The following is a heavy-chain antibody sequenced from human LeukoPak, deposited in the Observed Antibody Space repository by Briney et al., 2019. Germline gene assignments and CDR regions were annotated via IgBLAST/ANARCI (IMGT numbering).Heavy chain of an antibody. V-gene: IGHV3-23*01. CDR2: IGGSGGST. CDR3: AKASRRHCGSSSCYTLDY. J-gene: IGHJ4*02. Sequence: GGSLRLSCAASGFTFSSYAMSWVRQAPGKGLEWVSAIGGSGGSTYYADSVKGRFTISRDNPKKTLYLQMDSLRAEDTAVYYCAKASRRHCGSSSCYTLDYWGQGTLVTVSS. D-gene: IGHD2-2*02. CDR1: GFTFSSYA.